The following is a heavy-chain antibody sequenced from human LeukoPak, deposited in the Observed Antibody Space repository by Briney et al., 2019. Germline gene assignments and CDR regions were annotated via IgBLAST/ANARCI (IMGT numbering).Heavy chain of an antibody. V-gene: IGHV1-2*02. CDR2: IDPNNGDT. J-gene: IGHJ3*02. Sequence: ASVKVSCKASAYTFTGYYLHWARQAPGQGPEWVGWIDPNNGDTEYAQEFQGRVTMTRVRSISTAYMELSRLTSDDTAVYYCARRSRNGLDAFDIWGQGTMVTVSS. CDR3: ARRSRNGLDAFDI. CDR1: AYTFTGYY. D-gene: IGHD3/OR15-3a*01.